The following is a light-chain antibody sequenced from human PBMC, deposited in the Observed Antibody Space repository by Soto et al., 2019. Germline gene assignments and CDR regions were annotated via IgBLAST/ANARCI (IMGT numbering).Light chain of an antibody. Sequence: DIQMTQSPSSLSASVGDRVTLSCRASQSITNSLNWYQHKPGKAPHILIYAASSLQSGVPSRFSGSGSGTDFSLTISSLQPEDFATYYCQQSYSSVTFGQGTRLEIK. CDR2: AAS. J-gene: IGKJ5*01. V-gene: IGKV1-39*01. CDR1: QSITNS. CDR3: QQSYSSVT.